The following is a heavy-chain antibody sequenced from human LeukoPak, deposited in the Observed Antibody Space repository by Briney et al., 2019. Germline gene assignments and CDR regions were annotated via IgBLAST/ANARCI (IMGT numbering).Heavy chain of an antibody. Sequence: SETLSLTCTVSGGSISSGGYYWSWIRQPPGKGLEWIGEINHSGSTNYNPSLKSRVTISVDTSKNQFSLKLSSVTAADTAVYYCARGIGTWSDYWGQGTLVTVSS. J-gene: IGHJ4*02. CDR3: ARGIGTWSDY. D-gene: IGHD1-1*01. V-gene: IGHV4-61*08. CDR2: INHSGST. CDR1: GGSISSGGYY.